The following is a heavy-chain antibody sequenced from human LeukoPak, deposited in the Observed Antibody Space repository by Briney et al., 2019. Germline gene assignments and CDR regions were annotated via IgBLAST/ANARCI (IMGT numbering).Heavy chain of an antibody. D-gene: IGHD5-18*01. Sequence: TQTLSLTCAVYGGSFSGYYWSSIRQPPGKELKWIGEINHTASTNYHPSLKRRVTISVDTSKNQFSLKLSSVTAADTAVYYCARDWVQQEGYYYYYGMGVWGKGTTVTVSS. CDR2: INHTAST. J-gene: IGHJ6*04. CDR3: ARDWVQQEGYYYYYGMGV. CDR1: GGSFSGYY. V-gene: IGHV4-34*01.